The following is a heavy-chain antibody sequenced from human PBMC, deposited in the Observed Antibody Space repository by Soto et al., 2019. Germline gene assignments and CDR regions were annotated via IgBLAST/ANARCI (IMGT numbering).Heavy chain of an antibody. D-gene: IGHD1-1*01. J-gene: IGHJ4*02. Sequence: QLQLQESGPGLVKPSDTLSLTCTVSGASISSSSNFWGYIRQAPGKGLEWIGSIFYRGSIYYSPARKSRVSLSIDAPKSQVSLRLRSVTAADTAVYYCVRNVIGSATTSLDYWGQGTLVSVSS. CDR3: VRNVIGSATTSLDY. CDR2: IFYRGSI. V-gene: IGHV4-39*01. CDR1: GASISSSSNF.